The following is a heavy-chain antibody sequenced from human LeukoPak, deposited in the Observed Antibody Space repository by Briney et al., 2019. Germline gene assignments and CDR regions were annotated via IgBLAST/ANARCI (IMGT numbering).Heavy chain of an antibody. D-gene: IGHD3-22*01. J-gene: IGHJ4*02. CDR2: IKQDGSEK. CDR1: GFTFSSYW. V-gene: IGHV3-7*01. CDR3: AKTDDSSGYYDPYFDY. Sequence: GGSLRLSCAASGFTFSSYWMSWVRQAPGKGLEWVANIKQDGSEKYYVDSVKGRFTISRDNSKNTLYLQMNSLRAEDTAVYYCAKTDDSSGYYDPYFDYWGQGTLVTVSS.